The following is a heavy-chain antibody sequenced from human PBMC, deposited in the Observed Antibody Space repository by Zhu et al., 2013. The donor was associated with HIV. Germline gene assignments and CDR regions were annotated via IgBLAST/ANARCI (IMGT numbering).Heavy chain of an antibody. CDR1: GYTFTSYD. Sequence: QVQLVQSGAEVKKPGASVKVSCKASGYTFTSYDINWVRQATGQGLEWMGWMNPNSGNTGYAQKFQGRVTMTRNTSISTAYMELSSLRSEDTAVYYCARGPLKNDLWSGSKRSKVVDYWGQGTLVTVSS. V-gene: IGHV1-8*01. CDR3: ARGPLKNDLWSGSKRSKVVDY. J-gene: IGHJ4*02. D-gene: IGHD3-3*01. CDR2: MNPNSGNT.